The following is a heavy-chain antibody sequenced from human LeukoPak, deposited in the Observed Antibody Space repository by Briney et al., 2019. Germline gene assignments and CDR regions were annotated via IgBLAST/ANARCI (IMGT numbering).Heavy chain of an antibody. CDR1: GDTFTGSF. V-gene: IGHV1-2*02. J-gene: IGHJ4*02. CDR2: INSNTGGT. CDR3: ARADPVAY. Sequence: GASVKVSCKASGDTFTGSFMHWVRQAPGQGLEWMGWINSNTGGTKFAQKFQGRVTMTRDTSISAAYMELSSLRSDDTAVYYCARADPVAYWGQGTQVTVSS.